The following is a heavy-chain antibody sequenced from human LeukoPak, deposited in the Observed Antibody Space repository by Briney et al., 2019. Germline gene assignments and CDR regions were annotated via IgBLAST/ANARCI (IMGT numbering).Heavy chain of an antibody. D-gene: IGHD5-18*01. CDR1: DGSFSGSY. V-gene: IGHV4-34*01. J-gene: IGHJ6*03. CDR3: ARDSGYSYGYTPYYYYYYMDV. Sequence: SETLSLTCGVYDGSFSGSYCTWIRQPPGKGLEWIGEINHSGSTNYNPSLKSRVTISVDTSKNQFSLKLSSVTAADTAVYYCARDSGYSYGYTPYYYYYYMDVWGKGTTVTISS. CDR2: INHSGST.